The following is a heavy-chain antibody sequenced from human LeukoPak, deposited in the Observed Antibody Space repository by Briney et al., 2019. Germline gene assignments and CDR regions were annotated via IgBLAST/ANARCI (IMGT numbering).Heavy chain of an antibody. CDR2: IRVYNGNT. D-gene: IGHD2-2*01. V-gene: IGHV1-18*01. J-gene: IGHJ5*02. CDR3: ARARMVGVPAAPYWFDP. CDR1: GYTFTSYG. Sequence: AASVKVSCKASGYTFTSYGISWVRQAPGQGLEWMGWIRVYNGNTNYAQKVQGRVTMTADTSTSTAHMELRSLRSDDTAVYYCARARMVGVPAAPYWFDPWGQGTLVTVSS.